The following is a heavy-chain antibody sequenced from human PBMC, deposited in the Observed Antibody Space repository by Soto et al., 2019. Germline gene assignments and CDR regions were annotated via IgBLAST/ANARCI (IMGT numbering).Heavy chain of an antibody. Sequence: GGSLKISCKGSVYSFAGYWITWVRQKPGKGLEWMGRIDPSDSQTYYSPSFRGHVTISATKSITTVFLQWSGLRASDTAMYYCARQIYDSDTGPNFQYYFDSWGQGTPVTVSS. V-gene: IGHV5-10-1*01. CDR1: VYSFAGYW. CDR3: ARQIYDSDTGPNFQYYFDS. CDR2: IDPSDSQT. J-gene: IGHJ4*02. D-gene: IGHD3-22*01.